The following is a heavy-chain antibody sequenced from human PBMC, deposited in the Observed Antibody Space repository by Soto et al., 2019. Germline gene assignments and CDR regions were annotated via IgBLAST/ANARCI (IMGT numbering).Heavy chain of an antibody. Sequence: EVQLLESGGGLVQPGGSLRLSCAASGFSFSSYAMSWVRQAPGKGLEWVSRINGDGGSTTYADSVKGRFTISRDNAKNTLYLQMNNLRAEDTAVYYCAREGGNYFYGMDVWGHGTTVTVSS. CDR3: AREGGNYFYGMDV. CDR1: GFSFSSYA. V-gene: IGHV3-23*01. J-gene: IGHJ6*02. CDR2: INGDGGST.